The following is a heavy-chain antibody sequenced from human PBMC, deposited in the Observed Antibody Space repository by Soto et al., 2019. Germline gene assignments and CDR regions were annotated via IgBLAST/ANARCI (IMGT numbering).Heavy chain of an antibody. CDR3: AKGSRGAYYYCIHV. CDR1: GFTFSSSA. V-gene: IGHV3-23*01. Sequence: EVQMLESGGGLVQPGGSLRLSCAASGFTFSSSAMNWVRQAPGKGLAWVSSISNSGGTTSYADSLKGRFTISRDNSKNTLYLQMNSLRAEDTAVYYCAKGSRGAYYYCIHVWGKGTTVTVSS. CDR2: ISNSGGTT. J-gene: IGHJ6*03.